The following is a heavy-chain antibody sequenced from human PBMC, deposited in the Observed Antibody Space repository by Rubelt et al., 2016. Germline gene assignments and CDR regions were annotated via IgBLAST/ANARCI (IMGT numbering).Heavy chain of an antibody. J-gene: IGHJ5*02. D-gene: IGHD6-13*01. Sequence: QVQLVQSGAEVKKPGSSVKVSCKASGGTFSSYAISWVRQAPGQGLEWMGRIIPILGIANYAQKFQGRVTITADKSTGTAYMELSSLRSEDTAVYYCARVLQQQLGWFDPWGQGTLVTVSS. V-gene: IGHV1-69*04. CDR1: GGTFSSYA. CDR2: IIPILGIA. CDR3: ARVLQQQLGWFDP.